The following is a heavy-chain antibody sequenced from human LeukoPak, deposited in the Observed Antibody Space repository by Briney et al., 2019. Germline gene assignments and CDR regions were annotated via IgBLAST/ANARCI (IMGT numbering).Heavy chain of an antibody. CDR3: ARAPSEIGGYYPEYFRH. CDR1: GFTFSTYW. D-gene: IGHD3-22*01. Sequence: GGSLRLSCAASGFTFSTYWMHWVRQAPGKGLVWVSRKSDGSTNYADLVKGRFTISRDNAKNTVSLQMNSLRPEDTGVYYCARAPSEIGGYYPEYFRHWGQGTLVTVTS. J-gene: IGHJ1*01. CDR2: KSDGST. V-gene: IGHV3-74*01.